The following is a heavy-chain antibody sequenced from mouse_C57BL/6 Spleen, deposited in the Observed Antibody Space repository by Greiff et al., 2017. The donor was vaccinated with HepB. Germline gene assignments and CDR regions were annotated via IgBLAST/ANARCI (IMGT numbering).Heavy chain of an antibody. CDR3: TRGGSNYNYFDY. Sequence: QVQLQQSGAELVRPGASVTLSCKASGYTFTDYEMHWVKQTPVHGLEWIGAIDPETGGTAYNQKFKSKAILTADKSSSTAYMELRSLTSEDSAVYYCTRGGSNYNYFDYWGQGTTLTVSS. CDR1: GYTFTDYE. CDR2: IDPETGGT. D-gene: IGHD2-5*01. J-gene: IGHJ2*01. V-gene: IGHV1-15*01.